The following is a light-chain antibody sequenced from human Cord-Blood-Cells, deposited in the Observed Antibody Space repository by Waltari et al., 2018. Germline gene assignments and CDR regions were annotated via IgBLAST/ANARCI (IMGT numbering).Light chain of an antibody. V-gene: IGKV3-11*01. Sequence: EIVLTQSPATLSLAPGERATLSCRASQSVSSYLAWYQQKPGQAPRLLIYDASNRATDIPARFSGSGSGTDFTLTISSLEPEDFAVYSCQQRSNWLTFGGGTKVEIK. CDR1: QSVSSY. CDR2: DAS. J-gene: IGKJ4*01. CDR3: QQRSNWLT.